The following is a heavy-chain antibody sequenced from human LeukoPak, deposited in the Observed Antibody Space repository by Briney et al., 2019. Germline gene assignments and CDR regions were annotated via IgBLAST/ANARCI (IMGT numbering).Heavy chain of an antibody. D-gene: IGHD3-10*01. J-gene: IGHJ4*02. Sequence: GASVKVSCKASGGTFSSYAISWVRQAPGQGLEWMGGIIPIFGTANYAQKFQGRVTITADESTSTAYMELSSLRSEDTAVYYCASLTMVREYYFDYWGQGTLVTVSS. CDR3: ASLTMVREYYFDY. CDR1: GGTFSSYA. CDR2: IIPIFGTA. V-gene: IGHV1-69*13.